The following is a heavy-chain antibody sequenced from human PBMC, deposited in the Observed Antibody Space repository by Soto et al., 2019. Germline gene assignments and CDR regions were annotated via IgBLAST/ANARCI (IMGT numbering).Heavy chain of an antibody. CDR2: IWYDGSNK. J-gene: IGHJ4*02. D-gene: IGHD2-21*02. V-gene: IGHV3-33*01. CDR1: GFTFSSYG. CDR3: ARDPPGHCGGDCYFPDY. Sequence: QVQLVESGGGVVQPGRSLRLSCAASGFTFSSYGMHWVRQAPGKGLEWVAVIWYDGSNKYYADSVKGRFTISRDNSKNTLYLQMNSLRAEDTAVYYCARDPPGHCGGDCYFPDYWGQGTLVTVSS.